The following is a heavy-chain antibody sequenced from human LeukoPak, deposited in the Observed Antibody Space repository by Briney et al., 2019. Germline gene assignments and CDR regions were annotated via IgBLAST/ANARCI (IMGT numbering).Heavy chain of an antibody. CDR3: ARVSRGARPHYGAIDY. D-gene: IGHD4-17*01. CDR2: IIPIFGTA. J-gene: IGHJ4*02. Sequence: SVKVSCKASGGTFSSYAISWVRQAPGQGLEWMGGIIPIFGTANYAQKFQGRVTITTDESTSTAYMELSSLRSEDTAVYYCARVSRGARPHYGAIDYWGQGTLVTVSS. V-gene: IGHV1-69*05. CDR1: GGTFSSYA.